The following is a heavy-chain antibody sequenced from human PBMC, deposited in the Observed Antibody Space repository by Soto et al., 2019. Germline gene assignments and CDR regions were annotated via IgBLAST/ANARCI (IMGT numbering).Heavy chain of an antibody. V-gene: IGHV4-59*01. Sequence: PETLLHTCTVPGGSISSYYWSWIRQPPGKRLEWVGYIYYSGSTNYNPSIKSRVTISVDTSKNQFSLKLSSVTAADTAVYYCARRSASYYYDSSGYPQYYFDYWGQGTLVTV. CDR2: IYYSGST. CDR1: GGSISSYY. D-gene: IGHD3-22*01. J-gene: IGHJ4*02. CDR3: ARRSASYYYDSSGYPQYYFDY.